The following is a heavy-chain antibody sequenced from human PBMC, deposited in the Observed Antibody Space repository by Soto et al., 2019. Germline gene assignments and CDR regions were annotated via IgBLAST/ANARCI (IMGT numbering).Heavy chain of an antibody. V-gene: IGHV4-59*01. Sequence: QVQLQESGPGLIKPSETLSVTCSVSGTSIRGYYWTWIRQPPGQGLEWIGYIYYTGTTKYNPSLKSRVTISVDTSKNQFSLRLNSVTAPDTAVYYCAREVSSFGSNHFDSWGQGALVTVSS. J-gene: IGHJ4*02. CDR3: AREVSSFGSNHFDS. D-gene: IGHD3-10*01. CDR2: IYYTGTT. CDR1: GTSIRGYY.